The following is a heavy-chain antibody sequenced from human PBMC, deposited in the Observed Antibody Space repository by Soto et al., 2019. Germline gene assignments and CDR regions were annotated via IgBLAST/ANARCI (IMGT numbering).Heavy chain of an antibody. CDR3: ARGAGGYYYMDV. Sequence: GGSLILSCAASGFTFSSYWMHWVRQAPGKGLVWVSRINSDGRSTNYADSVKGRFTISRDNAKNTVYLQMNSLRVEDTAVYYCARGAGGYYYMDVWGKGTTVTVSS. CDR2: INSDGRST. D-gene: IGHD3-10*01. CDR1: GFTFSSYW. V-gene: IGHV3-74*01. J-gene: IGHJ6*03.